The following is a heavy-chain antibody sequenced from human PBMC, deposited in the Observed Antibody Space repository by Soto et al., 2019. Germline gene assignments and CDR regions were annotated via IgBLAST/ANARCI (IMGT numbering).Heavy chain of an antibody. J-gene: IGHJ4*02. CDR1: GLTFRNYA. CDR2: ISGSGGTT. D-gene: IGHD2-2*01. Sequence: GGPLRLSCAASGLTFRNYAMSWARQAPGKGLEWVSAISGSGGTTHYADSVKGRFTISRDNSKNTLYLQMNSLRVEDTAVYYCAKDRSSTSCYAFDYWGQGSLVTVS. CDR3: AKDRSSTSCYAFDY. V-gene: IGHV3-23*01.